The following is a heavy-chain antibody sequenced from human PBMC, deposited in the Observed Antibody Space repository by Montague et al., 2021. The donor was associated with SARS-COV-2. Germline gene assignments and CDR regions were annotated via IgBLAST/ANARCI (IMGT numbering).Heavy chain of an antibody. CDR1: GGAISTYN. Sequence: SETLSLTCAVYGGAISTYNWAWFRHSPGRELEWSVNINHSGNTNYNPSLKSRVSISVDTSSSKFSLYLTSVTAADAAVYYCARDQTVLEWIWYGMDVWGPGTPVTVSS. J-gene: IGHJ6*02. CDR2: INHSGNT. D-gene: IGHD3-3*01. CDR3: ARDQTVLEWIWYGMDV. V-gene: IGHV4-34*01.